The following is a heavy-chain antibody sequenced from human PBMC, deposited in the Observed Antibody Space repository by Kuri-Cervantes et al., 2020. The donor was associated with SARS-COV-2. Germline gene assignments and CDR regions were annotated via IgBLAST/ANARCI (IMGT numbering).Heavy chain of an antibody. CDR3: ARHSEPYYYYYGMDV. V-gene: IGHV4-34*01. CDR2: INHSGST. D-gene: IGHD1-14*01. CDR1: GGSFSGYY. J-gene: IGHJ6*02. Sequence: SETLSLTCAVYGGSFSGYYWSWIRQPPGKGLEWIGEINHSGSTNYNPSLKSRVTISVDTSKNQFSLKLSSVTASDTAMYYCARHSEPYYYYYGMDVWGQGTTVTVSS.